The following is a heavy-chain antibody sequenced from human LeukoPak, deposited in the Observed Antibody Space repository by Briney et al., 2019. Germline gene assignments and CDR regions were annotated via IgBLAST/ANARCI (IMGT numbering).Heavy chain of an antibody. CDR3: ASLIAAAGTPAGY. CDR2: INPNSGGT. J-gene: IGHJ4*02. CDR1: GYTFTGYC. Sequence: GASVKVSCKASGYTFTGYCMHWVRQAPGQGLEWMGWINPNSGGTNYAQKFQGRVTMTRDTSISTAYMELSRLRSDDTAVYYCASLIAAAGTPAGYWGQGTLVTVSS. V-gene: IGHV1-2*02. D-gene: IGHD6-13*01.